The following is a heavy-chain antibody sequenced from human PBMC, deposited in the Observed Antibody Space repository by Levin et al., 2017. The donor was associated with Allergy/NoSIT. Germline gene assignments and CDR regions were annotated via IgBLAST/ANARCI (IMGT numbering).Heavy chain of an antibody. V-gene: IGHV4-34*01. CDR3: VRGPGVNAYYYYGMDV. CDR1: GGSFRDSY. J-gene: IGHJ6*02. D-gene: IGHD2-8*01. CDR2: VNQSGGT. Sequence: SQTLSLPCAVYGGSFRDSYWSWIRQPPGKGLEWIGDVNQSGGTNYNPSLKTRLTISVDKSKKQFSLRLSSVIAADTAVYYCVRGPGVNAYYYYGMDVWGQGTTVTVSS.